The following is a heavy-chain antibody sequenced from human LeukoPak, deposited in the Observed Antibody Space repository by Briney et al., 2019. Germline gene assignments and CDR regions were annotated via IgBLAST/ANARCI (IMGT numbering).Heavy chain of an antibody. J-gene: IGHJ4*02. Sequence: GGSLRLSCAASGFTFSSYSMNWIRQAPGKGLEWVSSISSSTSYIYYADSVKGRFTISKDNAKNSLYLQMNSLRAEDTAVYYCARAGGSTVSHSDYWGQGTLITVSS. V-gene: IGHV3-21*01. CDR1: GFTFSSYS. D-gene: IGHD4-17*01. CDR2: ISSSTSYI. CDR3: ARAGGSTVSHSDY.